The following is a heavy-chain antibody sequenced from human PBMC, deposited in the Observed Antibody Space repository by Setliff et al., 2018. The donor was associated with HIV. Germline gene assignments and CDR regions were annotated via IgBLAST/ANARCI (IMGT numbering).Heavy chain of an antibody. CDR1: GYIFTTYY. Sequence: ASVKVSCKASGYIFTTYYMHWVRPFPGQGLEWVGPINPSDETTSYAQKFQGGVTMTRDTSISTAYMELSRLRPDDTAVYYCAIGLHCGGDCYTDAFDIWGQGTMVTVSS. V-gene: IGHV1-2*06. CDR3: AIGLHCGGDCYTDAFDI. J-gene: IGHJ3*02. CDR2: INPSDETT. D-gene: IGHD2-21*01.